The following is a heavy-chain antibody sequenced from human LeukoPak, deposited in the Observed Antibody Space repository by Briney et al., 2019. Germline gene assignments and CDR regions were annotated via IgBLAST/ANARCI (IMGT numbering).Heavy chain of an antibody. CDR1: GGSISSYY. J-gene: IGHJ4*02. Sequence: SETLSLTCTVSGGSISSYYWSWIRQPPGKGLEWIGEINHSGSTNYNPSLKSRVTISVDTSRNQFSLKLSSVTAADTAVYYCASLSEEFDPDYWGQGTLVTVSS. CDR3: ASLSEEFDPDY. V-gene: IGHV4-34*01. CDR2: INHSGST.